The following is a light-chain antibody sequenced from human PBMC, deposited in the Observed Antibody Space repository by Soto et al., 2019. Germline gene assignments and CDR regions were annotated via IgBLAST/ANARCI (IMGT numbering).Light chain of an antibody. CDR1: SSDIGAFNH. V-gene: IGLV2-14*03. CDR2: DVI. J-gene: IGLJ1*01. Sequence: QSALTQPASVSDSPGQSITISCIGTSSDIGAFNHVSWHQQHPGKAPKLIIYDVINRPSGVSNRFSGSKTGNTASLFISGLQAEDEADYYCSSYTSSSSYVFGSGTKVTVL. CDR3: SSYTSSSSYV.